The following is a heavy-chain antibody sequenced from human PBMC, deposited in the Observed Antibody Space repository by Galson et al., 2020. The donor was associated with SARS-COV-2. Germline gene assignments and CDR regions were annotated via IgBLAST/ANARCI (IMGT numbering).Heavy chain of an antibody. CDR2: IGGSGGST. D-gene: IGHD3-22*01. J-gene: IGHJ4*02. Sequence: GGSLRLSCAASGFTFSNYAMSWVRQAPGKGLEWVSAIGGSGGSTYYADSVKGRFTISRDNSKNTLYLQMNSLRAEDTAVYYCAKRDDSSVYPYYFDYGGQGTLVTVSS. V-gene: IGHV3-23*01. CDR1: GFTFSNYA. CDR3: AKRDDSSVYPYYFDY.